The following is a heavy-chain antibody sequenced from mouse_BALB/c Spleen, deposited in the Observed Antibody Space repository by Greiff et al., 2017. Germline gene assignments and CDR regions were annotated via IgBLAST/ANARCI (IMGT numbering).Heavy chain of an antibody. CDR3: ARNGEAWFAY. V-gene: IGHV2-2*02. CDR2: IWSGGST. J-gene: IGHJ3*01. Sequence: VKLMESGPGLVQPSQSLSITCTVSGFSLTSYGVHWVRQSPGKGLEWLGVIWSGGSTDYNAAFISRLSISKDNSKSQVFFKMNSLQANDTAIYYSARNGEAWFAYWGQGTLVTVSA. CDR1: GFSLTSYG.